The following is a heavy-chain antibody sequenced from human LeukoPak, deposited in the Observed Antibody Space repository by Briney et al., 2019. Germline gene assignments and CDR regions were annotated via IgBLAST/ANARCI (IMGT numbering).Heavy chain of an antibody. D-gene: IGHD4-17*01. CDR1: GGSISSGSYY. V-gene: IGHV4-61*02. Sequence: PSETLSLTCTVSGGSISSGSYYWSWIRQPAGKGLEYIGRIYTSGSTSYNPSLKSRVTISVDTSKNQFSLKLSSVTAADTAVYYCARGQGTVTIGYFQHWGQGTLVTVSS. CDR3: ARGQGTVTIGYFQH. J-gene: IGHJ1*01. CDR2: IYTSGST.